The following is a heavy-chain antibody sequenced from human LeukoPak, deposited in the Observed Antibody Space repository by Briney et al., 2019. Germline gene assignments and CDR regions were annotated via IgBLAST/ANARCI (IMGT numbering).Heavy chain of an antibody. Sequence: ETLSLTCTVSGGSIGTSSYYWGWIRQAPGKGLEWVSVIYSGGSTYYADSVKGRFTISRDNSKNTLYLQMNSLRAEDTAVYYCVRGGYRGFDYEYWGQGTLVTVSS. CDR3: VRGGYRGFDYEY. CDR1: GGSIGTSSYY. J-gene: IGHJ4*02. CDR2: IYSGGST. D-gene: IGHD5-12*01. V-gene: IGHV3-66*01.